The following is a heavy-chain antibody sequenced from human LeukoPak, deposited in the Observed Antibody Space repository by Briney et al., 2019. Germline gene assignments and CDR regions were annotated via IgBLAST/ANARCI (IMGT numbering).Heavy chain of an antibody. CDR3: ARDVLWLRFVFYH. V-gene: IGHV3-48*02. Sequence: GGSLRPSCAASGFTLRDYRMNWVRQAPGKGLEWVSYISSSSSTVYYADPVKGRFTISRDNAKNSLYLQMNSLRDEDTAVYYCARDVLWLRFVFYHWGKGIPVTVSS. D-gene: IGHD5-12*01. J-gene: IGHJ4*02. CDR2: ISSSSSTV. CDR1: GFTLRDYR.